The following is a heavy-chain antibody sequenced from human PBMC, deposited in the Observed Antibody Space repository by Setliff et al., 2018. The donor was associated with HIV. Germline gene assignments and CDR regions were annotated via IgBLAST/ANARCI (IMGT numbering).Heavy chain of an antibody. CDR1: GFTFSNYA. Sequence: GGSLRLSCAASGFTFSNYAMSWVRQAPGKGLEWVSSISAGGGSTYYADSVKGRFTISRDNTKNSLYLQLNSLRAEDTAVYYCARDAAAPAAIEGAFDIWGQGTMVTVSS. D-gene: IGHD2-2*02. J-gene: IGHJ3*02. CDR2: ISAGGGST. V-gene: IGHV3-23*01. CDR3: ARDAAAPAAIEGAFDI.